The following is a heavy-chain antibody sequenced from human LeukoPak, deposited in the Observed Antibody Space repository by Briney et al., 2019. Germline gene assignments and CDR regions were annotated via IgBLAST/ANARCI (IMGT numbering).Heavy chain of an antibody. V-gene: IGHV3-7*03. CDR1: GFTFSSYW. CDR2: IKQDGSEK. Sequence: GGSLRLSCAASGFTFSSYWMSWVRQAPGKGLEWVANIKQDGSEKYYVDSVKGRFTISRDNAKKSLYLQMNSLRAEDTAVYYCASVAGPYYYYYYGMDVWGQGTTVTVSS. CDR3: ASVAGPYYYYYYGMDV. J-gene: IGHJ6*02. D-gene: IGHD6-19*01.